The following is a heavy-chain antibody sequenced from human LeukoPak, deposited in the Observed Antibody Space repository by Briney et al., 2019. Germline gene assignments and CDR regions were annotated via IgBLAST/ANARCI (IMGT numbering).Heavy chain of an antibody. CDR3: ARSLDDVRVPIGGVIAYY. V-gene: IGHV4-59*08. Sequence: KPSETLSLTCTVSGGSISSYYWSWIRQPPGKGLEWIGYIHYSGSTSYNPSLKSRVTISVDTSKNQFSLKLSSVTAADTAVYYCARSLDDVRVPIGGVIAYYWGQGTLVTVSS. J-gene: IGHJ4*02. D-gene: IGHD3-16*02. CDR2: IHYSGST. CDR1: GGSISSYY.